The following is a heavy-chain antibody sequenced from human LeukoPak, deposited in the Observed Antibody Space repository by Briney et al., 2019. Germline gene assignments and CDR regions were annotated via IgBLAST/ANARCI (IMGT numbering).Heavy chain of an antibody. Sequence: PGGSLRLSCAASGFTFSTYWMSWVRQAPGKGLEWVANIKHDGSEKDYVDSVKGRFTISRDNAKNSLYLQMNSLRAEDTAVYYCARESGSVTSEVDFDYWGQGTLVTVSS. D-gene: IGHD4-17*01. V-gene: IGHV3-7*01. J-gene: IGHJ4*02. CDR3: ARESGSVTSEVDFDY. CDR2: IKHDGSEK. CDR1: GFTFSTYW.